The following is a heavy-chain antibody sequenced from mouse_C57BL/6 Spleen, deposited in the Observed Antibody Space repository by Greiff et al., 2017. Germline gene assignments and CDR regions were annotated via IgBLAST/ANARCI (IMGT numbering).Heavy chain of an antibody. CDR2: ISNGGGST. V-gene: IGHV5-12*01. Sequence: EVMLVESGGGLVQPGGSLKLSCAASGFTFSDYYMYWVRQTPEKRLEWVAYISNGGGSTYYPDTVKGRFTISRDNAKNTLYLQMSRLKSEDTAMYYCARQGYDYDTWFAYWGQGTLVTVSA. CDR1: GFTFSDYY. D-gene: IGHD2-4*01. CDR3: ARQGYDYDTWFAY. J-gene: IGHJ3*01.